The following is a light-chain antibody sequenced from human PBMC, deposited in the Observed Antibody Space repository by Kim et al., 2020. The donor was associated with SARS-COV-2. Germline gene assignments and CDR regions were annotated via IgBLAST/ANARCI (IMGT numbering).Light chain of an antibody. CDR2: LEGSGSY. J-gene: IGLJ3*02. V-gene: IGLV4-60*03. Sequence: SVKLTCTLSSGHSSYIIAWHQQQPGKAPRYLMKLEGSGSYNKGSGVPDRFSGSSSGADRYLTISNLQSEDEADYYCETWDSNTPWLFGGGTQLTVL. CDR3: ETWDSNTPWL. CDR1: SGHSSYI.